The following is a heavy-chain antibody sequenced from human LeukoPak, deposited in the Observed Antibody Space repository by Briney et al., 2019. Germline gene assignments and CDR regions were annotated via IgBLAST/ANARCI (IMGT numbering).Heavy chain of an antibody. CDR3: ARAGDNTTMVTQ. CDR1: GFSFSSYG. D-gene: IGHD5-18*01. CDR2: ISSGGNYI. Sequence: GGSLRLSCAVSGFSFSSYGINWVRQAPGKGLEWVSFISSGGNYIYYADSVKGRFTISRDNAMNSLYLQMNSLRAEDTAVYYCARAGDNTTMVTQWGQGTLVTVSS. J-gene: IGHJ4*02. V-gene: IGHV3-21*01.